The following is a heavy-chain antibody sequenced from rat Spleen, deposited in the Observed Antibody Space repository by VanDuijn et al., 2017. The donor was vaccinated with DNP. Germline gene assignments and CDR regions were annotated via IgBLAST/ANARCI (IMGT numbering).Heavy chain of an antibody. Sequence: QVQMKETGPGLVQTTQTLSVTCTVSGFSLTSYGVHWVRQAPGKGLVWMGTIWAGGSTNYNSAVQSRLSISRDTSKSQVFLKMNSLQPEDTGTYDCARDGGTYSGAMDAWGQGTSVTVSS. J-gene: IGHJ4*01. CDR1: GFSLTSYG. V-gene: IGHV2-77*01. D-gene: IGHD1-9*01. CDR3: ARDGGTYSGAMDA. CDR2: IWAGGST.